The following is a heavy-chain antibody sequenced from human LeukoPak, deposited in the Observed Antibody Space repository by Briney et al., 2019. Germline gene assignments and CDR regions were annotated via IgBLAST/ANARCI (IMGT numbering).Heavy chain of an antibody. CDR3: ARVDATYGSGSYYPWVY. CDR1: GFTFSNAW. D-gene: IGHD3-10*01. Sequence: GGSLRLSCAASGFTFSNAWMGWVRQAPGNGLEWVAAISYDGSNKYYADSVKGRFTISRDNSKNTLYLQMNSLRAEDTAVYYCARVDATYGSGSYYPWVYWGQGTLVTVSS. V-gene: IGHV3-30*03. CDR2: ISYDGSNK. J-gene: IGHJ4*02.